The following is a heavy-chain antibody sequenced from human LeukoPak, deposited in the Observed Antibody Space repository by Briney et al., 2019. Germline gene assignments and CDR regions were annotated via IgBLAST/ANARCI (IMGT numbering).Heavy chain of an antibody. CDR1: GGSISNYY. J-gene: IGHJ6*03. CDR2: IYYSGNT. CDR3: ARGPVSYYYYYLDV. V-gene: IGHV4-59*01. Sequence: SETLSLTCTVSGGSISNYYWSWIRQPPGKGLEWIGYIYYSGNTIYNPSLKSRVTISIDTSKNQFSLKLTSLTAADTAVYYCARGPVSYYYYYLDVWGKGTTVTVSS.